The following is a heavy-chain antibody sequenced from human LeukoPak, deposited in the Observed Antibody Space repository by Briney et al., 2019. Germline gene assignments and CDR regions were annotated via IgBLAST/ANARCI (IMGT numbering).Heavy chain of an antibody. CDR3: ARDRGSDYYDSSGYYYEGSNWFDP. CDR1: GYTFTGYY. J-gene: IGHJ5*02. D-gene: IGHD3-22*01. CDR2: INPNSGGT. V-gene: IGHV1-2*02. Sequence: ASVTVSFKASGYTFTGYYMHWVRQAPGQGLEWMGWINPNSGGTNYAQKFQGRVTMTRDTSISTAYMELSRLRSDDTAVYYCARDRGSDYYDSSGYYYEGSNWFDPWGQGTLVTVSS.